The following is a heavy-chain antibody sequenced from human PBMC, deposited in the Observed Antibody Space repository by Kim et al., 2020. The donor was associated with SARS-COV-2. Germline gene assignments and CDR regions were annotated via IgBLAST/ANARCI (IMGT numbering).Heavy chain of an antibody. D-gene: IGHD1-26*01. Sequence: ASLKVSCKASGYTFTSYAMHWVRQAPGQRLEWMGWINAGNGNTKYSQKFQGRVTITRDTSASTAYMELSSLRSEDTAVYYCASGSSEYYYYGMDVWGQGTTVTVSS. CDR1: GYTFTSYA. CDR3: ASGSSEYYYYGMDV. CDR2: INAGNGNT. V-gene: IGHV1-3*01. J-gene: IGHJ6*02.